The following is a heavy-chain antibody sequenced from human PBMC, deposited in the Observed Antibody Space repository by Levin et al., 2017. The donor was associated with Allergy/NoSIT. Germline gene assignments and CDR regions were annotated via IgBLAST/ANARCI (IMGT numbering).Heavy chain of an antibody. CDR1: GFTFSTYG. V-gene: IGHV3-30*18. CDR2: ISYDGNYK. J-gene: IGHJ4*02. D-gene: IGHD2-21*01. CDR3: AKGGDFDL. Sequence: GESLKISCAASGFTFSTYGMYWVRQAPGKGLEWVALISYDGNYKYYAYFVKGRFTIPRDNSKSIFYLQMNSLRAEDPAIYYCAKGGDFDLWGKGTLDTVSS.